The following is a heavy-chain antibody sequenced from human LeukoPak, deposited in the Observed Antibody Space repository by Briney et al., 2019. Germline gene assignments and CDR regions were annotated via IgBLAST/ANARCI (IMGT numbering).Heavy chain of an antibody. Sequence: ASVKVSCKASGYTFTGYYMHWVRQAPGQGLEWMGWINPNSGGTNYAQKFQGRVTMTRDTSISTAYMELSRLRSDDTAVYYCARYIGDSSSTSCYPGPWGQGTLGTVSS. CDR2: INPNSGGT. D-gene: IGHD2-2*01. J-gene: IGHJ5*02. CDR3: ARYIGDSSSTSCYPGP. CDR1: GYTFTGYY. V-gene: IGHV1-2*02.